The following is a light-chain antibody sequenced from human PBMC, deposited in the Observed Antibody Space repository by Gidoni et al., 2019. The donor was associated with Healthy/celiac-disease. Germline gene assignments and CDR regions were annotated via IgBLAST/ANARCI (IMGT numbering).Light chain of an antibody. CDR2: GAS. V-gene: IGKV3-15*01. CDR1: QSVSSN. CDR3: QQYNNWPPLT. Sequence: IVLPHPPATLSVSPGERATLSCRASQSVSSNLAWYQQKPGQAPRLLIYGASTRATGIPARFSGSGSGTEFTLTISSLQSEDCAVYYCQQYNNWPPLTFGGGTKVEIK. J-gene: IGKJ4*01.